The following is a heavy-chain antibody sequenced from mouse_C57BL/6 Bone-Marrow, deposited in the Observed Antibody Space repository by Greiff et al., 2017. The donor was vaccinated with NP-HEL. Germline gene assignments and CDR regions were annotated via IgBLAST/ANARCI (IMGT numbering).Heavy chain of an antibody. J-gene: IGHJ2*01. Sequence: QVTLKESGPGILQPSQTLSLTCSFSGFSLSTFGMGVGWIRQPSGKGLEWLAHIWWDDDKYYNPALKSRLTISKDTTKNQVFLKIANVDTADTATYYCARIRIYYGNYLFDYWGQGTTLTVSS. D-gene: IGHD2-1*01. CDR2: IWWDDDK. CDR1: GFSLSTFGMG. V-gene: IGHV8-8*01. CDR3: ARIRIYYGNYLFDY.